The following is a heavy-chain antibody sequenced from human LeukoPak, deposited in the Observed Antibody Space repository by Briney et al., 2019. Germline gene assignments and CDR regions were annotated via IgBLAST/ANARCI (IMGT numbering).Heavy chain of an antibody. CDR3: ARDRSDGSGYYGYYFDY. CDR1: GGPIGSYY. D-gene: IGHD3-22*01. J-gene: IGHJ4*02. V-gene: IGHV4-59*01. CDR2: IYYSGST. Sequence: PSETLSLTCIVSGGPIGSYYWSWIRQPPGKGLEWIGHIYYSGSTDYNPSLRSRVTISVDTFKNQFSLRLSSVTAADTAVYYCARDRSDGSGYYGYYFDYWGQGTLVSVSS.